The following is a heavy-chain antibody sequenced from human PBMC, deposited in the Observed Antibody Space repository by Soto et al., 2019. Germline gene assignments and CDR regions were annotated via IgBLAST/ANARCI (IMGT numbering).Heavy chain of an antibody. V-gene: IGHV2-5*02. Sequence: SGPTLVNPTQTLTLTCTFSGSSFTTSGVGVGWIRQSPGKALEWLALIYWDDDKRYSPSLRNRLTITKDTSKNQVVLTMANMDPVDTATYYCAHRLYGWYSGSYYGYWGQGILVTVSS. J-gene: IGHJ4*02. D-gene: IGHD1-26*01. CDR3: AHRLYGWYSGSYYGY. CDR2: IYWDDDK. CDR1: GSSFTTSGVG.